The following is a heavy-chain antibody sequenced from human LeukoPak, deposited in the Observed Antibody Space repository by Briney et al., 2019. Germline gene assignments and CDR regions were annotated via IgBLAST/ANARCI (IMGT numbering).Heavy chain of an antibody. CDR2: INPNSGGT. V-gene: IGHV1-2*02. J-gene: IGHJ4*02. D-gene: IGHD6-6*01. Sequence: ASVKVSCKASGYTFTGYYMHWVRQAPGQGLEWMGWINPNSGGTNYAQKFQGRVTMTRDTSISTAYMELSRLRSDDTAVYYCARVASSIAPSFDYWGQGTLVTVSS. CDR1: GYTFTGYY. CDR3: ARVASSIAPSFDY.